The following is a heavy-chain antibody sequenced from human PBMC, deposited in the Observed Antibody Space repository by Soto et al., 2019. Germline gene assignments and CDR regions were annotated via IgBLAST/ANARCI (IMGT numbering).Heavy chain of an antibody. CDR3: TRVGARYCSGTTCPIDY. J-gene: IGHJ4*02. D-gene: IGHD2-2*01. Sequence: QVQLQESGPGLVKPSETLSLTCTVSVDSISNYYWSWIRQPPGKGLEWIAYFSDSGSTNYNPSLKSRVTIXXXXXXXXXXXXXXXXXXXXXXVYYCTRVGARYCSGTTCPIDYWGQGTLVTVSS. CDR1: VDSISNYY. V-gene: IGHV4-4*09. CDR2: FSDSGST.